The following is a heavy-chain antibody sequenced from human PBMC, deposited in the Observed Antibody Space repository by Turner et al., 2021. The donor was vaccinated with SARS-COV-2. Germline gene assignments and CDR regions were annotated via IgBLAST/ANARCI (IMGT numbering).Heavy chain of an antibody. CDR3: AKSTNGGYYYGMDV. Sequence: QVQLVESGGGVVQPGRSLGLSCAASGFTFSSYAMHWVRQAPGKGLEWVAVISYDEINKYYADSVKGRFIISRDNSKNTLYLQMNSLRAEDTAVYYCAKSTNGGYYYGMDVWGQGTTVTVSS. CDR2: ISYDEINK. D-gene: IGHD3-10*01. CDR1: GFTFSSYA. V-gene: IGHV3-30*04. J-gene: IGHJ6*02.